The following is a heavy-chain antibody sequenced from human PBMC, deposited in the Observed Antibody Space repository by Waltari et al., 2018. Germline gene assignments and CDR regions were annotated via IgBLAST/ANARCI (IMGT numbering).Heavy chain of an antibody. CDR2: INSEGGGI. J-gene: IGHJ4*02. V-gene: IGHV3-74*01. Sequence: EVQLVESGGSLDQPAGSLRLSCATSGFSFSSSWMHWVRHSPGKGLVWVSRINSEGGGIGYADSVRGRFTVSRDNARNTLYLQMNSLRDEDTAVYYCAKLTPPEDYWGQGTLVTVSS. CDR1: GFSFSSSW. D-gene: IGHD7-27*01. CDR3: AKLTPPEDY.